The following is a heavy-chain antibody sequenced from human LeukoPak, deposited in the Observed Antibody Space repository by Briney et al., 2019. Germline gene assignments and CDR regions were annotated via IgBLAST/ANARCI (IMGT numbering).Heavy chain of an antibody. CDR3: VRGFDGYYGFDI. Sequence: QTGGSLRLSCEASGFTFMTYWVNWVRQAPGKGLEGVANINKDGSEIYYVDSVRGRFTISRDNAKSSLSLPSVYLQMNSLRVEDTAVYYCVRGFDGYYGFDIWGQGTMVTVSS. CDR1: GFTFMTYW. D-gene: IGHD5-24*01. CDR2: INKDGSEI. V-gene: IGHV3-7*05. J-gene: IGHJ3*02.